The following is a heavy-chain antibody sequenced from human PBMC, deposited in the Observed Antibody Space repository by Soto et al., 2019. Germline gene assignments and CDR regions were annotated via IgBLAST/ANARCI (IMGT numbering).Heavy chain of an antibody. CDR2: IWYDGSNK. CDR1: GFTFSSYG. J-gene: IGHJ6*02. CDR3: ARVKGIQLWLPYYYYGMDV. V-gene: IGHV3-33*01. Sequence: HPGGSLRLSCAASGFTFSSYGMHWVRQAPGKGLEWVAVIWYDGSNKYYADSVKGRFTISRDNSKNTLYLQMNSLRAEDTAVYYCARVKGIQLWLPYYYYGMDVWGQGTTVTVSS. D-gene: IGHD5-18*01.